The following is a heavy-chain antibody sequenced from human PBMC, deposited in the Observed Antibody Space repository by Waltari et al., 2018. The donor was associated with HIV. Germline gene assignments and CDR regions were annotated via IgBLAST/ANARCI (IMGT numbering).Heavy chain of an antibody. V-gene: IGHV3-30*02. J-gene: IGHJ4*02. CDR1: GFTFSSYG. CDR2: IRYDGSNK. CDR3: AKDLIYSGYDPGDY. Sequence: QVQLVESGGGVVQPGGSLRLSCAASGFTFSSYGMHWVRQAPGKGLEWVAFIRYDGSNKYYADSVKGRFTISRDNSKNTLYLQMNSLRAEDTAVYYCAKDLIYSGYDPGDYWGQGTLVTVSS. D-gene: IGHD5-12*01.